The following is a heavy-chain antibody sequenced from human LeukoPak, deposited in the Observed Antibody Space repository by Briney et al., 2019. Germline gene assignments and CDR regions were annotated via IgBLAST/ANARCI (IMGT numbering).Heavy chain of an antibody. CDR1: GFTFSRYW. D-gene: IGHD3-22*01. Sequence: GGSLRLSXAASGFTFSRYWMSWVRQAPGKGLEWVANIKQDGSEKYYVDSVKGRFTISRDNAKNSLYLQMNSLRAGDTAVYYCARGGWLPDYWGQGTLVTVSS. V-gene: IGHV3-7*01. CDR3: ARGGWLPDY. J-gene: IGHJ4*02. CDR2: IKQDGSEK.